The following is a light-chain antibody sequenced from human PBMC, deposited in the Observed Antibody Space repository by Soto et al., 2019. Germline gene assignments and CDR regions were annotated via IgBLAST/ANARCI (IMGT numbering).Light chain of an antibody. J-gene: IGKJ4*01. CDR1: QFISTY. Sequence: DIQMTQSPSSLSASVGDSVTITCRASQFISTYLNWYQQRLGKAPKLLIYAASSLQRGVPSRFSGSGSGIDFTLTTSSLQPEDFAPYDCQQSHSAPLTCGGGTKVEIK. V-gene: IGKV1-39*01. CDR2: AAS. CDR3: QQSHSAPLT.